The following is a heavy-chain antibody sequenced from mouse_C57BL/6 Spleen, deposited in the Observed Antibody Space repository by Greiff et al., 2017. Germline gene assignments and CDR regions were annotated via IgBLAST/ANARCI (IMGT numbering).Heavy chain of an antibody. Sequence: EVKLLESGPGLVKPSQSLSLTCSVTGYSITSGYYWNWIRQFPGTKLEWMGYISYDGSNNYNPSLKNRISITRDTSKNQFFLKLNSVTTEDTATYYCATYYYGSRWVAYWGQGTLVTVSA. J-gene: IGHJ3*01. D-gene: IGHD1-1*01. CDR3: ATYYYGSRWVAY. V-gene: IGHV3-6*01. CDR2: ISYDGSN. CDR1: GYSITSGYY.